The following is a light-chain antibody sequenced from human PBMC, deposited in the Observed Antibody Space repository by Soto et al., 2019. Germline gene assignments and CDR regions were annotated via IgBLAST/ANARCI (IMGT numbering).Light chain of an antibody. CDR3: QQYSNWPLT. J-gene: IGKJ4*01. CDR1: QSVSYN. CDR2: SAS. Sequence: EIVMTQSPATLSVYPGERATLSCRAYQSVSYNLAWYQQKPGQAPRLLIFSASTRATGIPARFSGSGSGTEFTLTISGLQSEDFAVYYCQQYSNWPLTFGGGTKVEI. V-gene: IGKV3-15*01.